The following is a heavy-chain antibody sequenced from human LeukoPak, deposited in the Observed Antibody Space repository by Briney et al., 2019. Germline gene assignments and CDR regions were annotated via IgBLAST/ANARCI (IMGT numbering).Heavy chain of an antibody. Sequence: PGGSLTLSCAASGFIFSDHFMDWVRQAPGKGLEWVGRSGNKGNSYITEYAASVEGRFTISRDDSKKSLYLQMNSLKTEDTAVYYCASTGWVRGFDYWGQGAPVTVSS. CDR2: SGNKGNSYIT. D-gene: IGHD3-10*01. CDR3: ASTGWVRGFDY. J-gene: IGHJ4*02. CDR1: GFIFSDHF. V-gene: IGHV3-72*01.